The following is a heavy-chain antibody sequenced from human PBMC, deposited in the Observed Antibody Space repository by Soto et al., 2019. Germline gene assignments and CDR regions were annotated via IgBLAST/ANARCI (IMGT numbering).Heavy chain of an antibody. CDR2: IFHDGNNK. CDR3: AKEVIGPSLRYFDS. D-gene: IGHD2-21*01. V-gene: IGHV3-30*18. Sequence: QVQRVESGGGVVQPGRSLRLSCAASGFTFSAYAMHWVRQAPGKGLGWVAIIFHDGNNKFYADSVKGRFTVSRDNSKNTLFLQLDSLSAEDTAVYYCAKEVIGPSLRYFDSWGQGTLVTVSS. J-gene: IGHJ4*02. CDR1: GFTFSAYA.